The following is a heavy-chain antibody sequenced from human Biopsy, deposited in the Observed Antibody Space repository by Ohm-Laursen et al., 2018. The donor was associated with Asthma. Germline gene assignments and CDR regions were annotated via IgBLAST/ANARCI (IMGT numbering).Heavy chain of an antibody. J-gene: IGHJ4*02. V-gene: IGHV1-24*01. D-gene: IGHD4-17*01. Sequence: ASMKVSCKISGYSLTDLSMHWVRQAPGQGLEWMGGHDHEEGGTVNARRFQGRVTMTEDTSTDTAYTELSSLSSDDTAVYYCASDFPKDYVRCNFQFWGQGTLVTVSS. CDR1: GYSLTDLS. CDR2: HDHEEGGT. CDR3: ASDFPKDYVRCNFQF.